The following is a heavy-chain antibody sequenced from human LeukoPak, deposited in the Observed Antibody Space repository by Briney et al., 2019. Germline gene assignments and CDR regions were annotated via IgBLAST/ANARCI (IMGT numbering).Heavy chain of an antibody. Sequence: SVKVSCKASGGTFSSHAISWVRQAPGQGLEWMGGIIPIFGTANYAQKFQGRVTITTDESTSTAYMELSSLRSEDTAVYYCARDYYGSGSYRGNWFDPWGQGTLVTVSS. CDR1: GGTFSSHA. J-gene: IGHJ5*02. D-gene: IGHD3-10*01. CDR3: ARDYYGSGSYRGNWFDP. CDR2: IIPIFGTA. V-gene: IGHV1-69*05.